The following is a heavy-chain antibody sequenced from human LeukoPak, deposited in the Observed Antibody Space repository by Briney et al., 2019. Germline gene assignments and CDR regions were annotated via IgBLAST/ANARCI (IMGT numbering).Heavy chain of an antibody. CDR1: GGSFSGYY. V-gene: IGHV4-34*01. J-gene: IGHJ4*02. CDR3: ARENWGPRSHFDY. D-gene: IGHD7-27*01. Sequence: PSETLSLTCAVYGGSFSGYYWSWLRQPPGKGLEWIGEINHSGSTNYNPSLKSRVTISVDTSKNQFSLKLSSVTAADTAVYYCARENWGPRSHFDYWGQGTLVTVSS. CDR2: INHSGST.